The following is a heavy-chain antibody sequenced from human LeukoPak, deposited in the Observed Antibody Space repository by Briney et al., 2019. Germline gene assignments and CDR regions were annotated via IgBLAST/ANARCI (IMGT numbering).Heavy chain of an antibody. CDR1: GGSISSYY. Sequence: SETLSLTCTVSGGSISSYYWSWIRQPPGKGLEWIGYIYYSGSTNYNPSLKSRVTISVDTSKNQFSLTLSSVTAADTAVYYCATYYYDSSGYPRFDYWGQGTLVTVSS. V-gene: IGHV4-59*01. J-gene: IGHJ4*02. CDR2: IYYSGST. D-gene: IGHD3-22*01. CDR3: ATYYYDSSGYPRFDY.